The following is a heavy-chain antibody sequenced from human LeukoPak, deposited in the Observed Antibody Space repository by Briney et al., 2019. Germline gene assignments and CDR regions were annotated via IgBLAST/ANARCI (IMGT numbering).Heavy chain of an antibody. CDR1: GGSISSSNW. CDR3: ARVGYSSGWDDAFDI. J-gene: IGHJ3*02. CDR2: IYHSGST. V-gene: IGHV4-4*02. Sequence: SGTLSLTCAVSGGSISSSNWWSWVRQPPGKGLEWIGEIYHSGSTNYNPSLKSRVTISVDTSKNQFSLKLSSVTAADTAVYYCARVGYSSGWDDAFDIWGQGTMVTVSS. D-gene: IGHD6-19*01.